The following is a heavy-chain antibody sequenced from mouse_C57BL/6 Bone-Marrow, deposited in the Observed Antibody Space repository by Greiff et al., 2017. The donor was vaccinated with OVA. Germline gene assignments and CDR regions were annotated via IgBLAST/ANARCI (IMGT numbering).Heavy chain of an antibody. V-gene: IGHV1-61*01. D-gene: IGHD2-3*01. J-gene: IGHJ3*01. Sequence: QVQLQQSGAELVRPGSSVKLSCKASGYTFTSYWMDWVKQRPGQGLEWIGNIYPSDSETHYNQKFKDKATLTVDKSSSTAYMQLSSLTSEDSAVYYCAGDMGWFHPWFAYWGQGTLVTVSA. CDR2: IYPSDSET. CDR3: AGDMGWFHPWFAY. CDR1: GYTFTSYW.